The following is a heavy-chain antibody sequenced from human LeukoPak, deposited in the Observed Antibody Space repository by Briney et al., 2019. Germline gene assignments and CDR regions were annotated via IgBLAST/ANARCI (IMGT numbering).Heavy chain of an antibody. J-gene: IGHJ4*02. CDR1: GFTFSSYA. D-gene: IGHD7-27*01. Sequence: GGSLRLSCAASGFTFSSYAMHWVRQAPGKGLEWVAVISYDGSNKYYADSAKGRFTISRDNSKNTLYLQMNSLRAEDTAVYYCARDPGEGFDYWGQGTLVTVSS. CDR2: ISYDGSNK. V-gene: IGHV3-30-3*01. CDR3: ARDPGEGFDY.